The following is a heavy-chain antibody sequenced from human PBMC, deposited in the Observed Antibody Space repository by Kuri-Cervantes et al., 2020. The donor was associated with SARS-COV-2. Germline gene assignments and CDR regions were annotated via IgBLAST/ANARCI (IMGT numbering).Heavy chain of an antibody. CDR3: AKDLSGSFAFDY. Sequence: GGSLRLSCAASGFTFSSYCMSWVRQAPGKGLEWVANIKQDGSEKYYVDSVKGRFTISRDNSKNTLYLQMNSLRAEDTAVYYCAKDLSGSFAFDYWGQGTLVTVSS. V-gene: IGHV3-7*01. J-gene: IGHJ4*02. CDR1: GFTFSSYC. D-gene: IGHD1-26*01. CDR2: IKQDGSEK.